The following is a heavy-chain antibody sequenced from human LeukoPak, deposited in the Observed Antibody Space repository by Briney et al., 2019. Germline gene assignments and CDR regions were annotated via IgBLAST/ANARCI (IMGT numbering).Heavy chain of an antibody. D-gene: IGHD6-6*01. V-gene: IGHV1-8*01. CDR3: ARARIAAARSWFDP. Sequence: ASVKVSCKASGYTFTSYDINWVRQATGQGLEWMGWMNPNSGNTGYAQKFQGRVTMTRNTSISTAYMELSSLRSEDTAVYYCARARIAAARSWFDPWGQGTLVTVSS. J-gene: IGHJ5*02. CDR2: MNPNSGNT. CDR1: GYTFTSYD.